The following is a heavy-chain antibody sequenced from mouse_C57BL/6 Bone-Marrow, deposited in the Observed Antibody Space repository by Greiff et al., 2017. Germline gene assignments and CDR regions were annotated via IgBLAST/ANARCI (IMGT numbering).Heavy chain of an antibody. D-gene: IGHD2-1*01. Sequence: QVQLQQPGAELVKPGASVKMSCKASGYTFTSYWITWVKQRPGQGLEWIGDIYPGSGSTNYNEKFKSKATLTVDTPSSTAYMQLSSLASEDSAVYYGTPLYGNYGYFDVWGTGTTVTVSS. CDR3: TPLYGNYGYFDV. CDR1: GYTFTSYW. J-gene: IGHJ1*03. CDR2: IYPGSGST. V-gene: IGHV1-55*01.